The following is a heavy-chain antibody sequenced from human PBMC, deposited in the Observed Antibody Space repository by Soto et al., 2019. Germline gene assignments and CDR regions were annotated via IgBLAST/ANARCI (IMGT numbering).Heavy chain of an antibody. CDR2: ISLDGSEI. Sequence: QVHLVESGGGVVQPGRSLRLSCAASGFTVSSYGMHWVRQAPGKGLEWVAVISLDGSEIYYADSVKGRFTISRDNSNDTLYLQMSGLRAEDTAVYYCAKDLVQRPGKGFYFDYWGQGTLVTVSS. CDR3: AKDLVQRPGKGFYFDY. D-gene: IGHD6-6*01. V-gene: IGHV3-30*18. CDR1: GFTVSSYG. J-gene: IGHJ4*02.